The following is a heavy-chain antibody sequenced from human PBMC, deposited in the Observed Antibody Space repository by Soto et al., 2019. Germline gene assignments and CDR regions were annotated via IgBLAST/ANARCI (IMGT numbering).Heavy chain of an antibody. J-gene: IGHJ6*02. Sequence: SETLSLTCAVYGGSFSGYYWSWIRQPPGKGLEWIGETNHSGSTNYNPSLKSRVTISVDTSKDQFSLKLSSVTAADTAVYYCARRAIRPLYYYGMDVWCQGTTVTVSS. V-gene: IGHV4-34*01. CDR3: ARRAIRPLYYYGMDV. CDR1: GGSFSGYY. CDR2: TNHSGST. D-gene: IGHD2-21*01.